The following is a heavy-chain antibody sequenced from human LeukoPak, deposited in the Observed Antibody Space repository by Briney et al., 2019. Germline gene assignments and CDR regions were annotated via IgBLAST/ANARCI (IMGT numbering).Heavy chain of an antibody. J-gene: IGHJ6*02. CDR3: ARLQGIAAAGSAEPYYYYGMDV. CDR1: GGSFSGYY. Sequence: SETLSLTCAVYGGSFSGYYWSWIRQPPGKGLEWVGYIYYSGSTNYNPSLKSRVTISVDTSKNQFSLKLSSVTAADTAVYYCARLQGIAAAGSAEPYYYYGMDVWGQGTTVTVSS. CDR2: IYYSGST. V-gene: IGHV4-59*08. D-gene: IGHD6-13*01.